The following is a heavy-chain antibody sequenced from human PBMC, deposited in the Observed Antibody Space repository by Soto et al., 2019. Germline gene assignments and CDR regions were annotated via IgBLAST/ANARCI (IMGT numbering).Heavy chain of an antibody. V-gene: IGHV2-5*01. CDR2: IYGSDDK. D-gene: IGHD1-1*01. J-gene: IGHJ4*02. CDR1: GFSLTTSAVA. Sequence: QITLKESGPTLVKPTQTLTLTCTFSGFSLTTSAVAVGWIRQPPGKALEWLAIIYGSDDKFYSPSLKSRLTITRDTATNQVVLTMTNMVPVDTAAYSCARRYDPYYFAPWGQGTLVAVTS. CDR3: ARRYDPYYFAP.